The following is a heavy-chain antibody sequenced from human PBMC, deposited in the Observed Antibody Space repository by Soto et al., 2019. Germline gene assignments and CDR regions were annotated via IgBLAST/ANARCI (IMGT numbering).Heavy chain of an antibody. CDR3: AGGKIVAPHPLDY. CDR1: GFTFSSYA. D-gene: IGHD1-26*01. J-gene: IGHJ4*02. CDR2: ISIRGGDE. Sequence: QVQLVESGGGVVQPGKSLRLSCAASGFTFSSYAMHWARQAPGKGLEWVTVISIRGGDEYYAESVRGRFTISRDDSKNPLYLKMDSRGVEARVVYYGAGGKIVAPHPLDYGAQETLVPFPS. V-gene: IGHV3-30*03.